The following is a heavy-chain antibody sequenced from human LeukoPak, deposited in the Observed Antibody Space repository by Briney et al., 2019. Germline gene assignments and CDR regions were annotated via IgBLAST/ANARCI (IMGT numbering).Heavy chain of an antibody. V-gene: IGHV4-30-4*08. J-gene: IGHJ3*02. Sequence: SETLSLTCTVSGGSISSGDYYWSWIRQPPGKGLEWIGYIYYSGSTYYNPSLKSRVTISVDTSKNRFSLKLSSVTAADTAVYYCQGYSSGWSVFGYAFDIWGQGTMVTVSS. D-gene: IGHD6-19*01. CDR2: IYYSGST. CDR3: QGYSSGWSVFGYAFDI. CDR1: GGSISSGDYY.